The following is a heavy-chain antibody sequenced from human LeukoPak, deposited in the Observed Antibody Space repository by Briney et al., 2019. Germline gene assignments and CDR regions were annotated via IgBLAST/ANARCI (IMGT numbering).Heavy chain of an antibody. CDR1: GDSVSSNSAA. J-gene: IGHJ6*03. CDR2: TYYRSKWYN. D-gene: IGHD6-19*01. V-gene: IGHV6-1*01. CDR3: ARVAGYSSGWYEDYYYYMDV. Sequence: SQTLSLTCAISGDSVSSNSAAWNWIRQSPSRGLEWLGRTYYRSKWYNDYAVSVKSRITINPDTSKNQFSLQLNSVTPEDTAVYYCARVAGYSSGWYEDYYYYMDVWGKGTTVTVSS.